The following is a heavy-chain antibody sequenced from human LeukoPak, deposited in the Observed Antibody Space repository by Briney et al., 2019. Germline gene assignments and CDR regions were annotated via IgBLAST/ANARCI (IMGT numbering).Heavy chain of an antibody. CDR2: VDHDGSDT. CDR3: ATDLG. V-gene: IGHV3-74*01. CDR1: GFTSISYW. Sequence: GGSLRLSCAAPGFTSISYWMNWFPQPPGKGPVWVSRVDHDGSDTAYADSVTGRFTISRDNAKNTVYLQMTSLRAEDTAVYYCATDLGWGQGTLVTVSS. J-gene: IGHJ4*02.